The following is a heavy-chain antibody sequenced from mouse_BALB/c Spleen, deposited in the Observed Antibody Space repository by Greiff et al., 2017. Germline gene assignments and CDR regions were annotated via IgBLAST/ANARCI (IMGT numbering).Heavy chain of an antibody. V-gene: IGHV5-6-5*01. CDR1: GFTFSSYA. CDR2: IRSGGST. CDR3: ARGGETTVAAFAY. J-gene: IGHJ3*01. Sequence: EVQVVESGGGLVKPGGSLKLSCAASGFTFSSYAISWVRQTPEKRLEWVASIRSGGSTYYPDSVKGRFTISRDNARTILYLQMSSLRSEDTAMYYCARGGETTVAAFAYWGQGTLVTVSA. D-gene: IGHD1-1*01.